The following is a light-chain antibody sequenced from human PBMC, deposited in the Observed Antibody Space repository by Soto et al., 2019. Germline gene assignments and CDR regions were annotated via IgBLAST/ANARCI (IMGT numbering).Light chain of an antibody. V-gene: IGKV1-33*01. Sequence: DIQMTQSPSSLAASLGDIVTITCLPSQDISNYLNWYQQKPGKAPKLLIYDASNLKTGVPSRFSGSGSTTHFTFTISSLQPEDIATYYCQQYDNHPLTFGGGTKV. CDR3: QQYDNHPLT. CDR1: QDISNY. CDR2: DAS. J-gene: IGKJ4*01.